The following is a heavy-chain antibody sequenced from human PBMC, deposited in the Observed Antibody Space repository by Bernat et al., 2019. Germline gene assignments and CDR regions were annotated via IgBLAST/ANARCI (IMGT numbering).Heavy chain of an antibody. V-gene: IGHV5-51*01. CDR2: IYPGDSDT. J-gene: IGHJ6*03. Sequence: EVQLVQSGAEVKKPGESLKISCKGSGYSFTSYWIGWVRQIPGKGLEWMGIIYPGDSDTRYSPSFQGQVTISADKSISTAYLQWSSLKASDTAMYYCARLPYYDFWSGYYSSYMDVWGKGTTVTVSS. D-gene: IGHD3-3*01. CDR3: ARLPYYDFWSGYYSSYMDV. CDR1: GYSFTSYW.